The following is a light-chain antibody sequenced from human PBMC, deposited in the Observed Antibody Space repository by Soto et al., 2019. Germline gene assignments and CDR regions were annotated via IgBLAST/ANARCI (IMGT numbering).Light chain of an antibody. CDR3: QQYSRSPPT. Sequence: IVLTQSPGTLSLSPWERATLSCRASQTVNNRYLAWYQQKPGQAPRLLIYGAPSGATGIPDRFSGSGSGTDFTLTISRLEPEDFAVYYCQQYSRSPPTFGQGTRLEIK. CDR2: GAP. CDR1: QTVNNRY. J-gene: IGKJ5*01. V-gene: IGKV3-20*01.